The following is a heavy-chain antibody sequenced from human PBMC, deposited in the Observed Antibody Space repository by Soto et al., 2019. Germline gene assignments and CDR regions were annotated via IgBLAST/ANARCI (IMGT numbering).Heavy chain of an antibody. CDR1: GGSISSGSYY. CDR2: LYYNGFT. D-gene: IGHD3-3*01. Sequence: QLHLEESGPGLVKPSETLSLTCTVSGGSISSGSYYWGWIRQPPGKGPEWIGSLYYNGFTYYNPSLKSRITISVDTSKNQFSLKLTSVTAADTAVYYCARQDDFWSGDSWFDPWGQGTLVTVSS. CDR3: ARQDDFWSGDSWFDP. J-gene: IGHJ5*02. V-gene: IGHV4-39*01.